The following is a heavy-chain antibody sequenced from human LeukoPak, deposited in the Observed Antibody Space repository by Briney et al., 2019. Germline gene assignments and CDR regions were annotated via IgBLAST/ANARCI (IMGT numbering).Heavy chain of an antibody. CDR3: ARDLGGNDLALDY. D-gene: IGHD1-1*01. CDR2: INPSGGST. J-gene: IGHJ4*02. Sequence: ASVKGSCKASGYTFTSYYMHWVRQAPGQGPEWMGIINPSGGSTSYAQKFQGRVTMTRDTSTSTVYMELSSLRSEDTAVYYCARDLGGNDLALDYWGQGTLVTVSS. CDR1: GYTFTSYY. V-gene: IGHV1-46*01.